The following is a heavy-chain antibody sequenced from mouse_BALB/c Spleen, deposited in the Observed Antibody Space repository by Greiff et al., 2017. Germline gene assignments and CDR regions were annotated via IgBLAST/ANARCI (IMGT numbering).Heavy chain of an antibody. CDR2: IYPGSGNT. Sequence: QVQLQQSGAELVRPGTSVKISCKASGYAFTNYWLGWVKQRPGHGLEWIGDIYPGSGNTYYNEKFKGKATLTADKSSSTAYMQLSSLTSEDSAVYFCARRGLLGAMDYWGQGTSVTVSS. CDR3: ARRGLLGAMDY. J-gene: IGHJ4*01. CDR1: GYAFTNYW. D-gene: IGHD2-3*01. V-gene: IGHV1-63*01.